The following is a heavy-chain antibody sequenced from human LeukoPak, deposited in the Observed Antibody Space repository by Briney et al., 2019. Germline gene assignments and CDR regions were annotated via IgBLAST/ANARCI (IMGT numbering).Heavy chain of an antibody. D-gene: IGHD3-9*01. J-gene: IGHJ4*02. CDR3: ARDPFLTAGFDY. CDR1: GFTFSSYS. Sequence: GGSLRLSCAASGFTFSSYSMNWVRQAPGKGLEWVSSISSSSSYIYYADSVKGRFTISRDNAKNSLYLQMNSLRAEDTAVYYCARDPFLTAGFDYWGQGTLVTVSS. CDR2: ISSSSSYI. V-gene: IGHV3-21*01.